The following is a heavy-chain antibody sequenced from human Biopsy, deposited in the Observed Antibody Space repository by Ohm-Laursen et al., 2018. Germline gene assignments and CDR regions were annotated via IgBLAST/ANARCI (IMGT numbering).Heavy chain of an antibody. Sequence: ASVKVSCKTSGYTFTAYGISWVRQTPGQGLEWMGWISTYNDDTNIAQKFQGRVSMTTDTSTRTAYMELRSLRSGDTAIYFCARDPGYDFWSGSDPFDIWGQGTLVTVS. CDR2: ISTYNDDT. V-gene: IGHV1-18*04. J-gene: IGHJ3*02. CDR1: GYTFTAYG. CDR3: ARDPGYDFWSGSDPFDI. D-gene: IGHD3-3*01.